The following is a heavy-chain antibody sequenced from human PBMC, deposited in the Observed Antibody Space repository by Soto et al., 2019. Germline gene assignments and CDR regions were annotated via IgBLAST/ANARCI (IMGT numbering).Heavy chain of an antibody. CDR3: GRTERVYDILTGYISPLPLGMDV. Sequence: PSETLSLTCTVSGGSISSSSYYWGWIRQPPGKGLEWIGSIYYSGSTYYNPSLKSRVTISVDTSKNQFSLKLSSVTAADTAVYYCGRTERVYDILTGYISPLPLGMDVWGQGTTVTVSS. J-gene: IGHJ6*02. V-gene: IGHV4-39*07. CDR2: IYYSGST. D-gene: IGHD3-9*01. CDR1: GGSISSSSYY.